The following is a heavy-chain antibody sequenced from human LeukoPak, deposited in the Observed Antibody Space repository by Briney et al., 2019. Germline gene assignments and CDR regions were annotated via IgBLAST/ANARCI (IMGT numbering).Heavy chain of an antibody. D-gene: IGHD5-24*01. CDR1: GGTFSSYA. Sequence: SVKVSCKASGGTFSSYAISWVRQAPGQGPEWMGGIIPIFGTANYAQKFQGRVTITTDESTSTAYMELSSLRSEDTAVYYCATEVGGDGYNYAFDYWGQGTLVTVSS. CDR3: ATEVGGDGYNYAFDY. J-gene: IGHJ4*02. CDR2: IIPIFGTA. V-gene: IGHV1-69*05.